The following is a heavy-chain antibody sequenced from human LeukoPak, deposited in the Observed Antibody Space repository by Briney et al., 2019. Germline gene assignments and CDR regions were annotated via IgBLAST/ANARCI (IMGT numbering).Heavy chain of an antibody. Sequence: ASVTVSCTASGYTFTNYYMHWVRQAPGQGLEWMGIINPSGGSTSYAQKFQGRVTMTRDTSTSTVYMELSSLRSEDTAVYYCARGGLYSSSSDWMSAWFDPWGQGTLVTVSS. CDR2: INPSGGST. CDR1: GYTFTNYY. CDR3: ARGGLYSSSSDWMSAWFDP. V-gene: IGHV1-46*01. D-gene: IGHD6-6*01. J-gene: IGHJ5*02.